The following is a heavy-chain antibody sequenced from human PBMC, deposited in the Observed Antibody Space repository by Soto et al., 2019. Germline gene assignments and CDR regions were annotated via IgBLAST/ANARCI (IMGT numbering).Heavy chain of an antibody. Sequence: GASVKVSCKASGGTFSSYAISWVRQAPGQGLEWVGGIIPIFGTANYAQKFQGRVTITADESTSTAYMELSSLRSEDTAVYYCASAHYDFWSGSRYGMDVWGQGTTVTVSS. V-gene: IGHV1-69*13. J-gene: IGHJ6*02. CDR1: GGTFSSYA. CDR3: ASAHYDFWSGSRYGMDV. CDR2: IIPIFGTA. D-gene: IGHD3-3*01.